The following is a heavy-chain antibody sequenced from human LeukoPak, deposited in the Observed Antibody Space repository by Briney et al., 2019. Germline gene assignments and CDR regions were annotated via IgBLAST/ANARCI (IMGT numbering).Heavy chain of an antibody. D-gene: IGHD3-22*01. CDR2: INHSGST. CDR3: ASYVYYDSSYYFDY. J-gene: IGHJ4*02. V-gene: IGHV4-34*01. CDR1: GGSFRGYY. Sequence: SETLSLTCAVYGGSFRGYYWSWIRQPPGKGLEWIGEINHSGSTNYNPSLKSRVTISVDTSKNQFSLKLSSVTAADTAVYYCASYVYYDSSYYFDYWGQGTLVTVSS.